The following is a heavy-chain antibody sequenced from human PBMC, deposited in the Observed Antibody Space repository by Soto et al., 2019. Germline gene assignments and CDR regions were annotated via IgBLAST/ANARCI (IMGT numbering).Heavy chain of an antibody. D-gene: IGHD1-1*01. CDR1: GFTFDDYA. J-gene: IGHJ4*02. CDR2: IRWNSGSI. CDR3: AKGIRTGRGTYYFDY. Sequence: EVQLVESGGGLVQPGRSLRLSCAASGFTFDDYAMHWVRQAPGKGLEWVSGIRWNSGSIGYADSVKGRFTISRDNAKNSLYLQMNSLRAEDTALYYCAKGIRTGRGTYYFDYWGQGTLVTVSS. V-gene: IGHV3-9*01.